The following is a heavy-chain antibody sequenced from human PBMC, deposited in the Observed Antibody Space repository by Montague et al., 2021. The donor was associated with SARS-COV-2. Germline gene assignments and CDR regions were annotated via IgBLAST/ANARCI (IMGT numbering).Heavy chain of an antibody. D-gene: IGHD3-10*01. Sequence: SETLSLTCGVYGGSLNNYYFAWIRQPPGRGLEWIGESSQTGNTNYNPSLKSRVTISLDTSRNHVTLKLTSATAADTAVYYCARGRGDLGSGTDYGFRRWFAPWGQGTQVTVSS. CDR1: GGSLNNYY. CDR2: SSQTGNT. CDR3: ARGRGDLGSGTDYGFRRWFAP. J-gene: IGHJ5*02. V-gene: IGHV4-34*01.